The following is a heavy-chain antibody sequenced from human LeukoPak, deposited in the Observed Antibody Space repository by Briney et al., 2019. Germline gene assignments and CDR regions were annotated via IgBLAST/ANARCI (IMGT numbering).Heavy chain of an antibody. CDR3: ARGGGLGWALLGGPYYFDY. D-gene: IGHD6-19*01. V-gene: IGHV3-20*04. Sequence: RAGGSLRLSCAASGFTFDDYGMSWVRQAPGKGLEWVSGINWNGGSTGYADSVKGRFTISRDNAKNSLYLQMNSLRAEDTALYYCARGGGLGWALLGGPYYFDYWGQGTLVTVSS. CDR1: GFTFDDYG. CDR2: INWNGGST. J-gene: IGHJ4*02.